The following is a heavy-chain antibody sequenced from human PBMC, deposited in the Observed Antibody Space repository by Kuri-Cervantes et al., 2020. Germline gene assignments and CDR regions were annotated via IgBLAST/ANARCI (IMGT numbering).Heavy chain of an antibody. Sequence: ASVKVSCKASGYTFTFSGYGISWVRQAPGQGLEWMGWISAYNGNTNYAQKLQGRVTMTTDTSTSTAYMELRSLRSDDTAMYYCARDRQGIAAAGFDYWGQGTLVTVSS. D-gene: IGHD6-13*01. V-gene: IGHV1-18*01. J-gene: IGHJ4*02. CDR3: ARDRQGIAAAGFDY. CDR2: ISAYNGNT. CDR1: GYTFTFSGYG.